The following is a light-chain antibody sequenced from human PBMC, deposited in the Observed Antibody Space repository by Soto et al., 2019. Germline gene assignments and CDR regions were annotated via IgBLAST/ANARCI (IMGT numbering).Light chain of an antibody. CDR3: SAYTTSKSWV. J-gene: IGLJ3*02. CDR1: SGDIGAYKY. V-gene: IGLV2-14*01. Sequence: QSALTQPASVSGSPGQSITISCTGTSGDIGAYKYVSWYQQHPGNATKLIIYEVINRPSGVSNRFSGSKSGNTASLTISGLQTEDEADYYCSAYTTSKSWVFGGGTKLTVL. CDR2: EVI.